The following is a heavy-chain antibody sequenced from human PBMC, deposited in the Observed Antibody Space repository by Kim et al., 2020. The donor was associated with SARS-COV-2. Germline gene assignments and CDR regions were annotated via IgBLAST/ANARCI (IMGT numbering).Heavy chain of an antibody. Sequence: SETLSLTCTVSGGSISSSSYYWGRIRQPPGKGLEWIGSIYYSGSTYYNPSLKSRVTISIDTSKNQFSLKLSSVTAADTAVYYCARATMYYYGSGSYYNWYFDLWGRGTLVTVSS. V-gene: IGHV4-39*01. D-gene: IGHD3-10*01. CDR3: ARATMYYYGSGSYYNWYFDL. CDR2: IYYSGST. J-gene: IGHJ2*01. CDR1: GGSISSSSYY.